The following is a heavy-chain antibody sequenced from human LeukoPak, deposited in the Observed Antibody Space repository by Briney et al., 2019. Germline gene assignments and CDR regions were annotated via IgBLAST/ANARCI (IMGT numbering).Heavy chain of an antibody. D-gene: IGHD3-22*01. CDR2: INPSGGST. CDR3: ARDYYDSSGYYWGGFDY. Sequence: ASVKVSCKASGYTFTSYYMHWVRQAPGQGLEWTGIINPSGGSTSYAQKFQGRVTMTRDTSTSTVYMELSSLRSEDTAVYYCARDYYDSSGYYWGGFDYWGQGTLVTVSS. J-gene: IGHJ4*02. CDR1: GYTFTSYY. V-gene: IGHV1-46*03.